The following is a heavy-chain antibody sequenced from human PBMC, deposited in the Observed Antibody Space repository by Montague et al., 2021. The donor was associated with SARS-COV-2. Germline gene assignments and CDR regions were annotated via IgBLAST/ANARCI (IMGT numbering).Heavy chain of an antibody. CDR2: IYPGDSGT. D-gene: IGHD1-7*01. CDR1: GYSFTSYW. V-gene: IGHV5-51*01. CDR3: ARQSGKFLGTTSNMDV. J-gene: IGHJ6*03. Sequence: QSGAEVKKPGESLKISCKGSGYSFTSYWIGWVRQMPRKGLEWMGIIYPGDSGTRYSPSFQGQVTISADKSISTAYLQWSSLKASDTAMYYCARQSGKFLGTTSNMDVWGKGTTVTVSS.